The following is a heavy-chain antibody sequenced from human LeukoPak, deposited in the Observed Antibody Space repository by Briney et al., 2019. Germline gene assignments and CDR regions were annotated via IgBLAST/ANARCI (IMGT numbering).Heavy chain of an antibody. J-gene: IGHJ6*03. CDR3: ARHVVPAAMYYYYYMDV. Sequence: PGGSLRLSCAASGFIVSNDYMSWVRQAPGKGLEWVSVIYRGGSTYYADSVKGRFTISRDNSKNTLYLQMSSLRAEDTAVYYCARHVVPAAMYYYYYMDVWGKGTTVTVSS. CDR1: GFIVSNDY. D-gene: IGHD2-2*01. CDR2: IYRGGST. V-gene: IGHV3-53*01.